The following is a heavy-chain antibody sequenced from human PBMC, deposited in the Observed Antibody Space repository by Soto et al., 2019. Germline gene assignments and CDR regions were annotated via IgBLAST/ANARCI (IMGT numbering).Heavy chain of an antibody. CDR1: GGSISNYY. Sequence: SETLSLTCTVSGGSISNYYWSWIRQPPGKGLECIGYIYYSGSTNYNPSLKSRVTISVDTSKNQFSLKLSSVTAADTAVYYCARHARYYDILTGYSTLSWFDPWGQGTLVTVSS. J-gene: IGHJ5*02. CDR2: IYYSGST. CDR3: ARHARYYDILTGYSTLSWFDP. D-gene: IGHD3-9*01. V-gene: IGHV4-59*08.